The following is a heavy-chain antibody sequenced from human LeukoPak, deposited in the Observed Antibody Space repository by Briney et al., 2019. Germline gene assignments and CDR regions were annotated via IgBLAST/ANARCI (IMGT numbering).Heavy chain of an antibody. CDR1: RFTFSNAW. Sequence: KPGGSLRLSCVGSRFTFSNAWRSWVRQAPGKGLEWVGRIKSNVNGGTIDYAPPVKGRFIISRDDSKDTLYLHMSSLKIEDTAVYYCTTWDYVDYWGQGTLVTVSS. V-gene: IGHV3-15*01. D-gene: IGHD1-26*01. CDR3: TTWDYVDY. CDR2: IKSNVNGGTI. J-gene: IGHJ4*02.